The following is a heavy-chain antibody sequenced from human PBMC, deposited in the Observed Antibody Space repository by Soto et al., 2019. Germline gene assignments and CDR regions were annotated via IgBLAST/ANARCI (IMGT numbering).Heavy chain of an antibody. CDR2: ISGSGVSA. CDR1: AFTFSSYA. CDR3: AKDQYAAAGPDY. J-gene: IGHJ4*02. V-gene: IGHV3-23*01. Sequence: GGSLRLSCAASAFTFSSYAMNWVRQAPGKGLEWVSAISGSGVSAYFADSVKGRFTISRDNSKNTLFLQMNSLRAEDTAVYYCAKDQYAAAGPDYWGQGTLVTVSS. D-gene: IGHD6-13*01.